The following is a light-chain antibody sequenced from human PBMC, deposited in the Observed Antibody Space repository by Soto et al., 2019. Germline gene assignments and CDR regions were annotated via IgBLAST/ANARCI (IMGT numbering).Light chain of an antibody. Sequence: EIVMTQSPATLSVSPGERATLSCRASQSVSSNLAWYQQKPGQAPRLLIYGASTRATGIPARFSGSGSGTEFTLTISSLQSEDFAVYYCQQYNNWPFLMYTFGQATKLEIK. CDR1: QSVSSN. V-gene: IGKV3-15*01. CDR3: QQYNNWPFLMYT. J-gene: IGKJ2*01. CDR2: GAS.